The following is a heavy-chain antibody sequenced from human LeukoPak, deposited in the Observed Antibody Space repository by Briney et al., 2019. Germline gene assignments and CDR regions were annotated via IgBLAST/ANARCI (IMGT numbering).Heavy chain of an antibody. CDR2: IYPGDSDA. V-gene: IGHV5-51*01. Sequence: GESLKISCKGSGYSFTSYWIGWVRQMPGKGLEWMGIIYPGDSDATYSPSFQGQVTISADKSSSTAYLQWSSLKASDTAIYYCARIPCSSATCHKRFDYWGQGTLVTVSS. CDR1: GYSFTSYW. CDR3: ARIPCSSATCHKRFDY. J-gene: IGHJ4*02. D-gene: IGHD2-2*01.